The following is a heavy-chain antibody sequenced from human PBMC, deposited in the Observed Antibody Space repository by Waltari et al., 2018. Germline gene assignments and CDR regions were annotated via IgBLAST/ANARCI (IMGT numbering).Heavy chain of an antibody. CDR2: IYYSGST. D-gene: IGHD3-22*01. Sequence: QVQLQESGPGLVKPSQTLSLTCTVSGGSISSGGYYWSWIRQPPGKGLEWIGYIYYSGSTYYNPSLKSRVTISVDTSKNQFSLKLSSVTAADTAMYYCASTQYYYDSSGYYHGAFDIWGQGTMVTVSS. CDR1: GGSISSGGYY. V-gene: IGHV4-31*03. CDR3: ASTQYYYDSSGYYHGAFDI. J-gene: IGHJ3*02.